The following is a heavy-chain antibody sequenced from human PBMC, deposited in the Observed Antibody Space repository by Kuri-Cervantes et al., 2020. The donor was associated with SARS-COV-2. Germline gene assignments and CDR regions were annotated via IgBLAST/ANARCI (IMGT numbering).Heavy chain of an antibody. CDR3: ARVEMATMKDALDI. V-gene: IGHV4-61*01. CDR2: IYYSGST. J-gene: IGHJ3*02. Sequence: GSLRLSCTVSGGSVSSGSYYWSWIRQPPGKGLEWIGYIYYSGSTNYNPSLKSRVTISVDTSKNQFSLKLSSVTAADTAVYYCARVEMATMKDALDIWGQGTMVTVSS. CDR1: GGSVSSGSYY. D-gene: IGHD5-24*01.